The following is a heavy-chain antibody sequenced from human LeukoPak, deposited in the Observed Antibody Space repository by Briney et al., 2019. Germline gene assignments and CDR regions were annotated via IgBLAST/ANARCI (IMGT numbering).Heavy chain of an antibody. V-gene: IGHV1-2*04. J-gene: IGHJ4*02. D-gene: IGHD3-10*01. CDR3: ARDKYYYGSGTFYSSAVFDC. CDR1: GYTFTGYY. CDR2: INPNSGDT. Sequence: ASVKVSCKASGYTFTGYYLHWVRQAPGQGLEWMGRINPNSGDTDYTQKFQDWVTMTRDTSTSTAYMELSRLRSGDTAVYYCARDKYYYGSGTFYSSAVFDCWGQGTLVAVSS.